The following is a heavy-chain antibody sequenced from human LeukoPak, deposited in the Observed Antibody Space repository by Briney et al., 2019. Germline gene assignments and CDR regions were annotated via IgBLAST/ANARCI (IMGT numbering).Heavy chain of an antibody. CDR2: ISANNGNT. Sequence: ASVKVSCKTSGYTFTSYGISWVRQAPGQGLEWMGWISANNGNTNYTKNLQSRVTMTTDTSTSTVYMELRSLRSDDTAVYFCARVTLKRSFDYWGQGALVIVSS. CDR1: GYTFTSYG. J-gene: IGHJ4*02. V-gene: IGHV1-18*01. CDR3: ARVTLKRSFDY.